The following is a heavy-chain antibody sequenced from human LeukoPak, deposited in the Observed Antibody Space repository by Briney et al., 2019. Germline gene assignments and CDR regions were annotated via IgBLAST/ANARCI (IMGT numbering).Heavy chain of an antibody. CDR2: ISSSGSYI. J-gene: IGHJ3*02. V-gene: IGHV3-21*01. D-gene: IGHD2-21*02. Sequence: KTGGSLRLSCGASGFTFSRYSMNWVRQAPGKGLEWVSSISSSGSYIYYADSVKGRFTISRDNAKNSLYLQMNSLRAEDTAVYYCAGRNQYCGGDCFWAFDIWGQGTMVTVSS. CDR1: GFTFSRYS. CDR3: AGRNQYCGGDCFWAFDI.